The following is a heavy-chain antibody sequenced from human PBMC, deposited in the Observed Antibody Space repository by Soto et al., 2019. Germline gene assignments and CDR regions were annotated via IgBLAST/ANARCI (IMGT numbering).Heavy chain of an antibody. Sequence: QVQLVQSGAEVKKPGASVKVSCKASGYTFTGYYMHWVRQAPGQGLEWMGWINPNSGGTNYAQKFQGWVTMTRDTAISTAYMELSRLRSDDTAVYYCARESVGTMIVSTPEYGMDVWGQGTTVTVSS. CDR2: INPNSGGT. V-gene: IGHV1-2*04. CDR1: GYTFTGYY. D-gene: IGHD3-22*01. CDR3: ARESVGTMIVSTPEYGMDV. J-gene: IGHJ6*02.